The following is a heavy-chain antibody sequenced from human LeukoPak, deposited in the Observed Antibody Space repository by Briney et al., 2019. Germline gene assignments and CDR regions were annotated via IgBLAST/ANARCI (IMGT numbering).Heavy chain of an antibody. Sequence: SETLSLTCTVSGGSISSYYWSWIRQPPGKGQEWIGYIYYSGSTNYNPSLKSRVTISVDTSKNQFSLKLSSVTAADTAVYYCARYYGSGXYPRXRYFDYWGQGTLVTVSS. D-gene: IGHD3-10*01. J-gene: IGHJ4*02. CDR2: IYYSGST. V-gene: IGHV4-59*01. CDR1: GGSISSYY. CDR3: ARYYGSGXYPRXRYFDY.